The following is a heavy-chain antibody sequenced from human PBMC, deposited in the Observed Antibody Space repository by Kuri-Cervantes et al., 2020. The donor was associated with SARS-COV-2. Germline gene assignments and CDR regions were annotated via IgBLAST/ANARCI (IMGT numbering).Heavy chain of an antibody. CDR1: GFTFSSYS. V-gene: IGHV3-48*01. J-gene: IGHJ4*02. D-gene: IGHD2-21*01. CDR2: ISSSSTI. CDR3: ARDGWTYCGGDCYYDGYFDY. Sequence: GGFLRLPCAASGFTFSSYSMNWVRQAPGKGLEWVSYISSSSTIHYADSVKGRFTISRDNAKNSLYLQMNSLRAEDTAVYYCARDGWTYCGGDCYYDGYFDYWGQGTLVTVSS.